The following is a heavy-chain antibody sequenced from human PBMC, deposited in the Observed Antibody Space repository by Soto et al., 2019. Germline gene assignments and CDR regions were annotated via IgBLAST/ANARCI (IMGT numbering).Heavy chain of an antibody. CDR3: ARGRGGYSGYDTLLGAFDI. V-gene: IGHV3-21*01. CDR2: ISSSSSYI. Sequence: EVQLVESGGGLVKPGGSLRLSCAASGFTFSSYSMNWVRQAPGKGLEWVSSISSSSSYIYYADSVKGRFTISRDNAKNSLYLQMNSLRAEDTAVYYCARGRGGYSGYDTLLGAFDIWGQGTMVTVSS. D-gene: IGHD5-12*01. CDR1: GFTFSSYS. J-gene: IGHJ3*02.